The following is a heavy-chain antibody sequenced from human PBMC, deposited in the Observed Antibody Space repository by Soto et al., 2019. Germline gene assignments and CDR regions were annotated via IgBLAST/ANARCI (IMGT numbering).Heavy chain of an antibody. J-gene: IGHJ4*02. CDR2: ISAGNGNT. Sequence: ASVKVSCKASGYSFTSYAIHWVRQAPGQRLEWMGWISAGNGNTKYSQKFQGRVTMTSDTSANTAYMELSSLRSEDTAVYYCARTYSFDSCGQGTLVTVSS. CDR3: ARTYSFDS. CDR1: GYSFTSYA. V-gene: IGHV1-3*01.